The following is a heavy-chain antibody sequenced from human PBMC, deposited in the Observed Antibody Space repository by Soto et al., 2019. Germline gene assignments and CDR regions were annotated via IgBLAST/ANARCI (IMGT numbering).Heavy chain of an antibody. J-gene: IGHJ4*02. Sequence: EVQLLESGGGLVQPGGSLRLSCAASGFTFSSYAMSWVRQAPGKGLEWVSAISGSGGSTYYADSVKGRFTISRDNSKNTLYLQMNSLRAEDTAVYYCAKDLVDTAIVPGRTTYFDYWGQGTLVTVSS. V-gene: IGHV3-23*01. CDR3: AKDLVDTAIVPGRTTYFDY. CDR2: ISGSGGST. D-gene: IGHD5-18*01. CDR1: GFTFSSYA.